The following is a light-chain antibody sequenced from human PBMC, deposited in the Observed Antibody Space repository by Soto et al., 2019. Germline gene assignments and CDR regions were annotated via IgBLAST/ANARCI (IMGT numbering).Light chain of an antibody. CDR3: HQYNGIPWT. CDR2: WAS. CDR1: QSVLHSSNNKNY. J-gene: IGKJ1*01. V-gene: IGKV4-1*01. Sequence: DIVMTQSPDSLAVSLGERATINCKSSQSVLHSSNNKNYLAWYQQQPGQPPKLLIYWASTRESGVPDRFSGSGSGTDFTLTISSLQAEDVAVYYCHQYNGIPWTFGQGTKVEIK.